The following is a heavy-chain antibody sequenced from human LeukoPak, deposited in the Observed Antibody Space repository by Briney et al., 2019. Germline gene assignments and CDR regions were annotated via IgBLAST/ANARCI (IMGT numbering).Heavy chain of an antibody. J-gene: IGHJ4*02. CDR3: ARDLYSSGWGDYFDY. CDR2: IYYSGST. D-gene: IGHD6-19*01. Sequence: PSETLSLTCTVSGGSISSSSYYWGWIRQPPGKGLEWIGSIYYSGSTYYNPSLKSRVTISVDTSKNQFSLKLSSVTAADTAVYYCARDLYSSGWGDYFDYWGRGTLVTVSS. V-gene: IGHV4-39*07. CDR1: GGSISSSSYY.